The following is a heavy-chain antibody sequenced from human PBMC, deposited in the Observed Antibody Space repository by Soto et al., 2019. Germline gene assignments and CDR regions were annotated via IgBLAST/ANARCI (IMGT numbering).Heavy chain of an antibody. D-gene: IGHD3-10*01. CDR1: GGSFSGYY. Sequence: QVQLQQWGAGLLKPSETLSLTCAVYGGSFSGYYWSWIRQPPGKGLEWIGEINHSGSTNYNPSLKSRVTISVDTSKNQFSLKLSSVTAADTAVYYCARWDLMVRGVIITRDYWGQGTLVTVSS. J-gene: IGHJ4*02. V-gene: IGHV4-34*01. CDR3: ARWDLMVRGVIITRDY. CDR2: INHSGST.